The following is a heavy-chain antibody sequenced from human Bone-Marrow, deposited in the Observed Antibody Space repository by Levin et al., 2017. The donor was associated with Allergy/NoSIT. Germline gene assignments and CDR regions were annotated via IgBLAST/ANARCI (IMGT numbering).Heavy chain of an antibody. V-gene: IGHV3-74*01. CDR1: GFTFSNFW. D-gene: IGHD7-27*01. CDR2: IRPDGTGA. CDR3: TNGLAGEAS. Sequence: GGSLRLSCAASGFTFSNFWMHWVRQVPGKGLMFVSTIRPDGTGANYADSVKGRFTVSSDNSKKTLLLQMNSLRVEDTAIYYCTNGLAGEASWGRGTLVTVSS. J-gene: IGHJ4*02.